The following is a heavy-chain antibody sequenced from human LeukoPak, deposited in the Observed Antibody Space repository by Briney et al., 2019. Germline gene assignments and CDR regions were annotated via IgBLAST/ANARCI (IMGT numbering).Heavy chain of an antibody. Sequence: ASVKVSCKASGYTFTSYGISWVRQAPGRGLEWMGWISAYNGNTNYAQKLQGRVTMTTDTSTSTAYMELRSLRSDDTAVYYCARTAVVIPTGDFDYWGQGTLVTVSS. D-gene: IGHD3-22*01. J-gene: IGHJ4*02. CDR2: ISAYNGNT. V-gene: IGHV1-18*01. CDR1: GYTFTSYG. CDR3: ARTAVVIPTGDFDY.